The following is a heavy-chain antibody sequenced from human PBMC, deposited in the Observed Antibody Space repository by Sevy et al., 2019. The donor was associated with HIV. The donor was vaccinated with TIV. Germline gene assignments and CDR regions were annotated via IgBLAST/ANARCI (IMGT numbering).Heavy chain of an antibody. J-gene: IGHJ4*02. CDR1: GGSISNYY. CDR2: IYYSGST. Sequence: SETLSLTCTVSGGSISNYYWTWIRQPPGKGLEYIGYIYYSGSTNYNPSLMSRVTISVDTSKNQFSLKLSSVTAADTAVYYCSRSYYDILTGSSPGFDYWGQGILVTVSS. D-gene: IGHD3-9*01. CDR3: SRSYYDILTGSSPGFDY. V-gene: IGHV4-59*01.